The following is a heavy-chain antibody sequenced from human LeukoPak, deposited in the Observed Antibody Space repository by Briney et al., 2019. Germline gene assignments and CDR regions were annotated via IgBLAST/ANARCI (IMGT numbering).Heavy chain of an antibody. CDR3: ARAGNYYDSSGYCWYFDL. CDR2: ISSSSSYI. J-gene: IGHJ2*01. D-gene: IGHD3-22*01. CDR1: GFPFSSYA. Sequence: GGSLRLSCAASGFPFSSYAMNWVRQAPGKGLEWVSSISSSSSYIYYADSVKGRFTISRDNAKNSLYLQMNSLRAEDTAVYYCARAGNYYDSSGYCWYFDLWGRGTLDTVSS. V-gene: IGHV3-21*01.